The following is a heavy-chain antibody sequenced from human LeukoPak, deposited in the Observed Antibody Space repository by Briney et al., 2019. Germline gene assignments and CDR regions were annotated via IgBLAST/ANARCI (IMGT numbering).Heavy chain of an antibody. V-gene: IGHV4-59*01. D-gene: IGHD2-15*01. Sequence: SETLSLTCTVSGDSIRSSYWSWIRQPPGETLEWVGYIYYSGSANYNPSLKDRVSMSVDTSKNQLSLRLSSVTAADTAVYYCARERGGQRSGQFDQWGQGILVTVSS. CDR3: ARERGGQRSGQFDQ. J-gene: IGHJ4*02. CDR1: GDSIRSSY. CDR2: IYYSGSA.